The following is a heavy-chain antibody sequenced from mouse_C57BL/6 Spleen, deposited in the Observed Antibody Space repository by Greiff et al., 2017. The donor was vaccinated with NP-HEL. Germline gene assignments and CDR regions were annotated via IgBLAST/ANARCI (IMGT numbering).Heavy chain of an antibody. V-gene: IGHV1-85*01. CDR3: ARSGSNWDFDY. CDR2: IYPRDGST. CDR1: GYTFTSYD. J-gene: IGHJ2*01. D-gene: IGHD4-1*01. Sequence: VKLMESGPELVKPGASVKLSCKASGYTFTSYDINWVKQRPGQGLEWIGWIYPRDGSTKYNEKFKGKATLTVDTSSSTAYMELHSLTSEDSAVYFCARSGSNWDFDYWGQGTTLTVSS.